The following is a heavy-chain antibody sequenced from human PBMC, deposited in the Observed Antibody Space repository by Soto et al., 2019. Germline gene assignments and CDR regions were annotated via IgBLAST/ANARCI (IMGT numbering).Heavy chain of an antibody. V-gene: IGHV1-24*01. J-gene: IGHJ4*02. CDR2: LDPEDGET. Sequence: APAKGSCKVPGYTLTELSMHGVRQAPGKGLAWMGGLDPEDGETIYAQKFQGRVTMTEDTSTDTAYMELSSLRSEDTAVYYCANWTPGGFDYWGQGTLVTVSS. D-gene: IGHD1-1*01. CDR3: ANWTPGGFDY. CDR1: GYTLTELS.